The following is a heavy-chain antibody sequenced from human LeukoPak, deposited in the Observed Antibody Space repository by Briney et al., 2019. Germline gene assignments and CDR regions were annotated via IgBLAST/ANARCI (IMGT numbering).Heavy chain of an antibody. CDR3: ARKKGSRTYFDY. Sequence: KPSETLSLTCTVSGGSIIDFYWSWIRQPPGMGLEWIGNIYFGGGTNYSPSLETRVTISVDTSKSQISLDLRSVTAADTAVYYCARKKGSRTYFDYWRQGTLVTVSS. V-gene: IGHV4-59*12. D-gene: IGHD1-14*01. CDR1: GGSIIDFY. J-gene: IGHJ4*02. CDR2: IYFGGGT.